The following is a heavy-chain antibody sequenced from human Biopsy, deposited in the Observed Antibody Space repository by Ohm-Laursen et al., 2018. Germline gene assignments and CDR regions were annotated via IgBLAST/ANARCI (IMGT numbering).Heavy chain of an antibody. V-gene: IGHV3-7*01. D-gene: IGHD4-23*01. CDR1: GFTISNYW. CDR3: ARDERGGALPY. CDR2: IREDGSER. J-gene: IGHJ4*02. Sequence: GSLRLSCTASGFTISNYWMSWVRQAPGKGLEWVACIREDGSERKYVDSVKGRFTISRDSARNSLYLQMDSLRVEDTAVYYCARDERGGALPYWGQGTLITVSS.